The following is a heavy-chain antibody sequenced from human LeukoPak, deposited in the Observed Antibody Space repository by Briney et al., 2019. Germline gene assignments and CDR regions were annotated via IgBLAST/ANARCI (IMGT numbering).Heavy chain of an antibody. Sequence: SETLSLTCIVSNYSINSGHYWGWIRQPPGKGLEWIGSIYHTGFTYSNPSLTSRLTMPIDASKNEFSLKLTSVTAADTAIYYCLRDKAGSFYGSGGYHFYYNGMDVWGQGTAVTVSS. CDR1: NYSINSGHY. CDR2: IYHTGFT. D-gene: IGHD3-10*01. V-gene: IGHV4-38-2*02. J-gene: IGHJ6*02. CDR3: LRDKAGSFYGSGGYHFYYNGMDV.